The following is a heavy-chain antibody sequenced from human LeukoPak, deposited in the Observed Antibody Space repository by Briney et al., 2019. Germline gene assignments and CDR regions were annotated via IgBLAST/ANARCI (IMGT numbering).Heavy chain of an antibody. CDR3: ARHPGKVTNDWYFDL. V-gene: IGHV1-2*02. J-gene: IGHJ2*01. CDR2: INPNSGGT. D-gene: IGHD4-23*01. CDR1: GYTFTSYG. Sequence: GASVKVSSKASGYTFTSYGISWVRQAPGQGLEWMGWINPNSGGTNYAQKFQGRVTMTRDTSITTAYMELSRLSSDDTAVYYCARHPGKVTNDWYFDLWGRGTLVTVSS.